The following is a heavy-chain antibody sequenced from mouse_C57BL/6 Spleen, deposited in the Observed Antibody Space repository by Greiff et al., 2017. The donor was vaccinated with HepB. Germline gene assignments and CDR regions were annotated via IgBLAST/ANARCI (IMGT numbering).Heavy chain of an antibody. D-gene: IGHD2-1*01. CDR2: ISYDGSN. CDR1: GYSITSGYY. CDR3: ARDYYGNYGYYAMDY. Sequence: EVHLVESGPGLVKPSQSLSLTCSVPGYSITSGYYWNWIRQFPGNKLEWMGYISYDGSNNYNPSLKNRISITRDTSKNQFFLKLNSVTTEDTATYYCARDYYGNYGYYAMDYWGQGTSVTVSS. V-gene: IGHV3-6*01. J-gene: IGHJ4*01.